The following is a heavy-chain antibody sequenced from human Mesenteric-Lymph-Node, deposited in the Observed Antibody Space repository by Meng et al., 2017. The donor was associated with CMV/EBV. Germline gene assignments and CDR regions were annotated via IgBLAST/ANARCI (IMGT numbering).Heavy chain of an antibody. CDR2: ISYDGSNK. J-gene: IGHJ4*02. Sequence: CVASGFTFNNYGMHWVRQAPGKGLEWVAVISYDGSNKYYADSVKGRFTISRDNSKNTLYLQMNSLRAEDTAVYYCARDPLPGGSYVDYWGQGTLVTVSS. CDR1: GFTFNNYG. V-gene: IGHV3-30*03. D-gene: IGHD1-26*01. CDR3: ARDPLPGGSYVDY.